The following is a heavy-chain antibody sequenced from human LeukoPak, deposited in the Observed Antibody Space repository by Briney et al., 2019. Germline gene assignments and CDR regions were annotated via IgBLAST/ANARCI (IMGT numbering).Heavy chain of an antibody. V-gene: IGHV1-69*02. Sequence: GSSVKVSCKASGGTFSSYTISWVREAPGQGLEWMGRIIPILGIANYAQKFQGRVTITADKSTSTAYMELSSLRSEDTAVYYCARTDYGGYWFDPWGQGTLVTVSS. CDR2: IIPILGIA. D-gene: IGHD4-17*01. CDR1: GGTFSSYT. CDR3: ARTDYGGYWFDP. J-gene: IGHJ5*02.